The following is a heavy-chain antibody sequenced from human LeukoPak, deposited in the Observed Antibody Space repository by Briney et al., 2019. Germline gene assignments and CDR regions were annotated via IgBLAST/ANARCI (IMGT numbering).Heavy chain of an antibody. Sequence: SETLSLTCSVSGGSIRNYFWSWIRQPAGKGLEWIGRIYTSGSIDYKPSLRSRVTMSVDTSRNQFSLKLTSVTAADTAVYYCVRESKTYDGSGCYHDYWGQGTLVTVSS. J-gene: IGHJ4*02. CDR1: GGSIRNYF. D-gene: IGHD3-22*01. CDR2: IYTSGSI. V-gene: IGHV4-4*07. CDR3: VRESKTYDGSGCYHDY.